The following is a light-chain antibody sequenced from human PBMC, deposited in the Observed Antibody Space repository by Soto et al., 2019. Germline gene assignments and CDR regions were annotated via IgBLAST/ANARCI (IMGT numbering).Light chain of an antibody. CDR2: GAS. V-gene: IGKV3-15*01. Sequence: EMVMTQSPATLSVSPGERATLSCRASQSIGGNLAWYQQKPGQAPRLLIYGASTRATGIPARFSGSGSGTDFSLTISSLQSEDFAVYYCQQYNKWPRTFGQGTKVDIK. J-gene: IGKJ1*01. CDR1: QSIGGN. CDR3: QQYNKWPRT.